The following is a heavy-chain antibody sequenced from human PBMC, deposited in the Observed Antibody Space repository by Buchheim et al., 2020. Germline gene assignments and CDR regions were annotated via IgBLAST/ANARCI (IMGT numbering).Heavy chain of an antibody. Sequence: QVQLQESGPGLVKPSETLSLTCTVSGGSISSYYWSWIRQPPGKGLEWIGYIYYSGSTNYNTSLKSRVTISVDTSKNQFSLKLSSVTAADTAVYYCARGRWELWTLYYYGMDVWGQGTT. CDR1: GGSISSYY. CDR3: ARGRWELWTLYYYGMDV. V-gene: IGHV4-59*01. D-gene: IGHD1-26*01. J-gene: IGHJ6*02. CDR2: IYYSGST.